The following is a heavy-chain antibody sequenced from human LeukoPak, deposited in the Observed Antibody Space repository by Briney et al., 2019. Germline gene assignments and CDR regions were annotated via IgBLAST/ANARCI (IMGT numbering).Heavy chain of an antibody. CDR3: ARRGSGSYYNNWFDP. V-gene: IGHV3-11*01. Sequence: GGSLRLSCAASGFTFSDYYMSWIRQAPGRGLEWVSYISSSGSTIYYADSVKGRFTISRDNAKNSLYLQMNSLRAEDTAVYYCARRGSGSYYNNWFDPWGQGTLVTVSS. J-gene: IGHJ5*02. CDR1: GFTFSDYY. D-gene: IGHD3-10*01. CDR2: ISSSGSTI.